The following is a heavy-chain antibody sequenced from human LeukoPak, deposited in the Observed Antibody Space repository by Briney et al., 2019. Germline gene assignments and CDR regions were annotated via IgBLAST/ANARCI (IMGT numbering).Heavy chain of an antibody. CDR2: IKLNTDGGTT. CDR1: GFTFSKAW. V-gene: IGHV3-15*01. Sequence: GGSLRLSCAASGFTFSKAWMNWVRQAPGRGLEWVGRIKLNTDGGTTDYAAPVKGRFTISRDDSKDTLYLQMNSLKTEDTAVYYCTTDYYGSGSYPDAFDIWGRGTMVTVSS. J-gene: IGHJ3*02. D-gene: IGHD3-10*01. CDR3: TTDYYGSGSYPDAFDI.